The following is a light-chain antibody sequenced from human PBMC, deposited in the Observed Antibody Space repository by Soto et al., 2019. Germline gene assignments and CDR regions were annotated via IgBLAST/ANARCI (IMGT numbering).Light chain of an antibody. CDR2: DVS. J-gene: IGLJ1*01. CDR3: CSYTSSSTFV. V-gene: IGLV2-14*01. CDR1: SSDVGGYNY. Sequence: QSVLNQPASVSGSPGPSITISCTGTSSDVGGYNYVSWYQQHPGKAPKLMIYDVSTRPSGVSNRFSGSESGNTASLTISGLQAEDEADYYCCSYTSSSTFVFGSGTKVTVL.